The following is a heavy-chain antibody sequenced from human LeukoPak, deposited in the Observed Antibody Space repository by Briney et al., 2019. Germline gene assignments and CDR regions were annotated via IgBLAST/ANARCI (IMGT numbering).Heavy chain of an antibody. CDR1: GFTFSTYW. D-gene: IGHD2-2*01. CDR2: IKQDGSEE. Sequence: GGSLRLSCVASGFTFSTYWMSWVRQAPGKGLEWVANIKQDGSEEYYVDSVKGRFTISRDNANNLLYLQMNSLRAEDTAVYYCARNLRGSTYALFDSWGQGTLVTVSS. V-gene: IGHV3-7*01. J-gene: IGHJ4*02. CDR3: ARNLRGSTYALFDS.